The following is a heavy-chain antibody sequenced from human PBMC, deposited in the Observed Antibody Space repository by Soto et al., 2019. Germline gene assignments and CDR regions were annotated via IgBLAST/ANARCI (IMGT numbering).Heavy chain of an antibody. D-gene: IGHD2-2*01. Sequence: SKTLSLTSTVSNGSTDNDYCTWVRQSPDKRIKCIVCVYFSGSPNYNPSLKSRVTISLHPSQRQFSLRLSSVTAADKAVYYCARAPRDAIPDYWGQGTLVT. J-gene: IGHJ4*02. CDR1: NGSTDNDY. CDR3: ARAPRDAIPDY. V-gene: IGHV4-59*01. CDR2: VYFSGSP.